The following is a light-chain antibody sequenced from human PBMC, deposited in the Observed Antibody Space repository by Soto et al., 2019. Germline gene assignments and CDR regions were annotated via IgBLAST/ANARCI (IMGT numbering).Light chain of an antibody. Sequence: DIQMTQSPSSLSASVGDRVTITCRASQAISNYLAWYQQKPGKVPTLLLYASSTLQSGVPSRFSGSGSGTDFTLTISSLQTEDAATYYCQQFNAVPSVGGGTKVEI. CDR1: QAISNY. V-gene: IGKV1-27*01. J-gene: IGKJ4*01. CDR3: QQFNAVPS. CDR2: ASS.